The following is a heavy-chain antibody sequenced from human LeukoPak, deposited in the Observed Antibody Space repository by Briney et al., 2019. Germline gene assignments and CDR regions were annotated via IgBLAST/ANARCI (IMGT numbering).Heavy chain of an antibody. J-gene: IGHJ5*02. D-gene: IGHD4-17*01. CDR2: IYPGDSDT. CDR3: ARRQNYGDYRWFDP. V-gene: IGHV5-51*01. CDR1: GYSFISYW. Sequence: GESLRISCQGSGYSFISYWIGWVRQMPGKGLEWMGIIYPGDSDTRYSPSFQGQVTISADKSISTAYLQWSSLKASDTAMYYCARRQNYGDYRWFDPWGQGTLVTVSS.